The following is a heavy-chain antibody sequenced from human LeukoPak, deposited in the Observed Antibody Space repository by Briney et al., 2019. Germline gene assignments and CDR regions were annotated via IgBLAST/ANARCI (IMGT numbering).Heavy chain of an antibody. Sequence: PSETLSLTCAVYGGSFSGYYWSWIRQPPGKGLEWIGEINHSGSTNYNPSLKSRVTISVDTSKNQFSLKLSSVTAADTAVYYCAREKYDILTGYYPSDYGMDVGGKGTTVTVSS. CDR1: GGSFSGYY. V-gene: IGHV4-34*01. J-gene: IGHJ6*04. CDR3: AREKYDILTGYYPSDYGMDV. D-gene: IGHD3-9*01. CDR2: INHSGST.